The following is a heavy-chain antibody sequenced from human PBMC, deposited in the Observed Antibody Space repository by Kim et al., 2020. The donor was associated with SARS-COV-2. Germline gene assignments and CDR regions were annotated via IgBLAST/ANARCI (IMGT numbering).Heavy chain of an antibody. CDR2: LYYSGST. V-gene: IGHV4-61*01. CDR3: ARCRGGGNCYSDY. CDR1: GGSVSSAPYY. J-gene: IGHJ4*02. D-gene: IGHD2-15*01. Sequence: SETLSRTCTVSGGSVSSAPYYWNWIRLPPGRGMEWIGYLYYSGSTNYNPSLKSRVTMSVDTSKNQFSLRLNSVTTADTAVYYCARCRGGGNCYSDYWGQG.